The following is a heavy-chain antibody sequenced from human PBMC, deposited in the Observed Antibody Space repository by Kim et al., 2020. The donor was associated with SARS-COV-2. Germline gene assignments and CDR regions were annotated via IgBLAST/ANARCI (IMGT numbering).Heavy chain of an antibody. Sequence: GGSLRLSCAASGFIFSNYAMAWVRQAPGKGPEWVSILSGTTGHSYYTDSVKGRFTISRDNTKNTLYLQMNRLRVEDTAVYYCANQLGNSWFSDWGQGTLVTVSS. D-gene: IGHD6-13*01. CDR3: ANQLGNSWFSD. V-gene: IGHV3-23*01. CDR1: GFIFSNYA. CDR2: LSGTTGHS. J-gene: IGHJ4*02.